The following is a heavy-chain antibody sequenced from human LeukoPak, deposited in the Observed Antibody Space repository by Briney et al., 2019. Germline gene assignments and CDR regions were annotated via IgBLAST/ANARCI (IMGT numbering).Heavy chain of an antibody. CDR3: ARVGGNDDSGWYNY. Sequence: GASVKVSCKASVGTFSSYAISWVPQAPGQGLEWMGRIIPIFGTANYAQKFQGRVTITTDESTSTAYMEPSSLRSEDTAVYYCARVGGNDDSGWYNYWGQGTLVTVSS. V-gene: IGHV1-69*05. D-gene: IGHD6-19*01. CDR1: VGTFSSYA. J-gene: IGHJ4*02. CDR2: IIPIFGTA.